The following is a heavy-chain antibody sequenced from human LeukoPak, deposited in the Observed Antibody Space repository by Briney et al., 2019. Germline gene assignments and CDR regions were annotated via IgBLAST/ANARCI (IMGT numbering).Heavy chain of an antibody. CDR2: IYYNGST. V-gene: IGHV4-59*01. Sequence: SETLSLTCTVSGGSISSYYWSWLRQPPGKGLEWIGYIYYNGSTNYNPSLKSRVTISVDTSKNQFSLKLSSVTAADTAVYYCARGGGGVSSGPGGSWYNWFDPWGQGTLVTVSS. J-gene: IGHJ5*02. CDR1: GGSISSYY. D-gene: IGHD6-13*01. CDR3: ARGGGGVSSGPGGSWYNWFDP.